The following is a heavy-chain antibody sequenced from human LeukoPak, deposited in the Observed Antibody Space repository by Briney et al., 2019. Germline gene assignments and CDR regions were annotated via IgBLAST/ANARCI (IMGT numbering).Heavy chain of an antibody. CDR2: ISYDGSNK. D-gene: IGHD3-22*01. Sequence: GGSLRLSCAASGFTFSSYWMHWVRQAPGKGLEWVAVISYDGSNKYYADSVKGRFTISRDNSKNTLYLQMNSLRAEDTAVYYCAKDPGYSYYYDSSGYYFDYWGQGTLVTVSS. J-gene: IGHJ4*02. V-gene: IGHV3-30*18. CDR1: GFTFSSYW. CDR3: AKDPGYSYYYDSSGYYFDY.